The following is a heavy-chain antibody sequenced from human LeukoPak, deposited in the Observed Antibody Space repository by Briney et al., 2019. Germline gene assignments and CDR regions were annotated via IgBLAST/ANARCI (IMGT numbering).Heavy chain of an antibody. CDR3: VRDGDIVVVITFDY. J-gene: IGHJ4*02. V-gene: IGHV3-23*01. CDR1: GFTFSNYA. Sequence: GGSLRLSCSASGFTFSNYAMSWVRQAPGKGLEWVSAISGSGGNTYYADSVEGRFTISRDNSKNTLYLQMDRMRVEDSAVYYCVRDGDIVVVITFDYWGQGNLVTVSS. D-gene: IGHD3-22*01. CDR2: ISGSGGNT.